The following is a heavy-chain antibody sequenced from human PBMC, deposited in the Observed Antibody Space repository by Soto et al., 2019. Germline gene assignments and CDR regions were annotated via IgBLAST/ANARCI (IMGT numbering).Heavy chain of an antibody. D-gene: IGHD5-18*01. Sequence: PGGSLRLSCAASGFTFSSYDMHWVRQATGKGLEWVSAIGTAGDTYYPGSVKGRFTISRENAKNSLYLQMNSLRAEDTAVYYCARRYSGYSYGYYYYYGMDVWGQGTKVTVSS. V-gene: IGHV3-13*01. CDR1: GFTFSSYD. CDR3: ARRYSGYSYGYYYYYGMDV. CDR2: IGTAGDT. J-gene: IGHJ6*02.